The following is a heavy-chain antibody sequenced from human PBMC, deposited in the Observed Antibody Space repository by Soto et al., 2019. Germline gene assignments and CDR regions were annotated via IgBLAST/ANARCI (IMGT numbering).Heavy chain of an antibody. CDR3: AKDHVAARLFDY. CDR2: ISGSGGST. Sequence: PGGSLRLSCAASGFTFSSYAMSWVRQAPGKGLEWVSAISGSGGSTYYADSVEGRFTISRDNSKNTLYLQMNSLRAEDTAVYYCAKDHVAARLFDYWGQGTLVTVSS. D-gene: IGHD6-6*01. CDR1: GFTFSSYA. J-gene: IGHJ4*02. V-gene: IGHV3-23*01.